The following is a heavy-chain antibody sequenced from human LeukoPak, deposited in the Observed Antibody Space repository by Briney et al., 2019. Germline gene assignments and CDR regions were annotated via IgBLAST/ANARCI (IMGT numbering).Heavy chain of an antibody. CDR2: IYYSGST. V-gene: IGHV4-59*01. CDR3: ARALGHFDY. Sequence: SETLSLTCTVSGGSLSSYYWSWIRQPPGKGLEWIGYIYYSGSTNYNPSLKSRVTISVDTSKNQFSLKLSSVTAADTAVYYCARALGHFDYWGQGTLVTVSS. J-gene: IGHJ4*02. CDR1: GGSLSSYY. D-gene: IGHD7-27*01.